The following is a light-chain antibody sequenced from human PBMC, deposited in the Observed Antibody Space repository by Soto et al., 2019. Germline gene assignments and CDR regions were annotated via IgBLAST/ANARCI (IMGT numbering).Light chain of an antibody. CDR3: QQYNDYWT. CDR2: KAS. V-gene: IGKV1-5*03. CDR1: QRITPL. Sequence: IQMTQYHSAGYSYLGDSVTITCGASQRITPLLAWYQQKPGKAPKLLIYKASSLESGVPSRFSDSGSGTEFTLTIGSMQPDDFATDDCQQYNDYWTFRQGTKVDIK. J-gene: IGKJ1*01.